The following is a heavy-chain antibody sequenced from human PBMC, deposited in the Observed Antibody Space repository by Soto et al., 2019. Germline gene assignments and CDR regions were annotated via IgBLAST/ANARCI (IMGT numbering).Heavy chain of an antibody. J-gene: IGHJ6*02. V-gene: IGHV4-30-4*01. CDR3: ARGVYDFWSGYLSANYYYGMDV. Sequence: SETLSLTCTVSGGSISSGDYYWSWIRQPPGKGLEWIGYIYYSGSTYYNPSLKSRVTISVDTSKNQFSLKLSSVTAADTAVYYCARGVYDFWSGYLSANYYYGMDVWGQGTTVTVSS. CDR1: GGSISSGDYY. CDR2: IYYSGST. D-gene: IGHD3-3*01.